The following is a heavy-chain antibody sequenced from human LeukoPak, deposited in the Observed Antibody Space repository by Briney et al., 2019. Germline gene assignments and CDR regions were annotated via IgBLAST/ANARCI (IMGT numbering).Heavy chain of an antibody. CDR3: ARGRILVGYYYDAFDI. D-gene: IGHD3-9*01. Sequence: SETLSLTCAVYGGSFSGYYWSWIRQPPGKGLEWIWEINHSGSTNYNPSLKSRVTISVDMSKNQFSLTLSSVTAADTAVYYCARGRILVGYYYDAFDIWGQGTMVTVSS. J-gene: IGHJ3*02. CDR2: INHSGST. V-gene: IGHV4-34*01. CDR1: GGSFSGYY.